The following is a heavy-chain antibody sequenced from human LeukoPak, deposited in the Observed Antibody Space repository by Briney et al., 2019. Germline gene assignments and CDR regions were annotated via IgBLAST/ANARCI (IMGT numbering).Heavy chain of an antibody. Sequence: PGGSLRLSCAASGFTFSSYSMNWVRQAPGKGLEWVSSISSSSSYIYYADSVKGRFTISRDNAKNSLYLQMNSLRAEDTAVYYCARDHPMAAAVVDYWGQGTLVTVSS. D-gene: IGHD6-13*01. J-gene: IGHJ4*02. CDR1: GFTFSSYS. CDR3: ARDHPMAAAVVDY. CDR2: ISSSSSYI. V-gene: IGHV3-21*01.